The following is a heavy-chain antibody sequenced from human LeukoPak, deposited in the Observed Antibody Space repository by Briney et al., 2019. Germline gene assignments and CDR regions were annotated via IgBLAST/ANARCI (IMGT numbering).Heavy chain of an antibody. J-gene: IGHJ4*02. Sequence: ASVKVPCKASGYTFTGYYMHWVRQAPGQGLEWMGWINPNSGGTNYAQKFQGRVTMTRDTSISTAYMELSRLRSDDTAVYYCARGSYDILTGYYYYFDYWGQGTLVTVSS. V-gene: IGHV1-2*02. CDR2: INPNSGGT. D-gene: IGHD3-9*01. CDR3: ARGSYDILTGYYYYFDY. CDR1: GYTFTGYY.